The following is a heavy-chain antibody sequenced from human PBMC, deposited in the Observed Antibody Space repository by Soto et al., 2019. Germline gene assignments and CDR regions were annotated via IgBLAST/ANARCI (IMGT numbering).Heavy chain of an antibody. CDR2: IWYDGSNK. CDR3: ARARGIVVVTGRNYYYYYGMDV. V-gene: IGHV3-33*01. D-gene: IGHD2-21*02. J-gene: IGHJ6*01. CDR1: GFTFSSYG. Sequence: PGGSLRLSCAASGFTFSSYGMHWVRQAPGKGLEWVAVIWYDGSNKYYADSVKGRFTISRDNSKNTLYLQMNSLRAEDTDVYYCARARGIVVVTGRNYYYYYGMDVYRQRPTVTVSS.